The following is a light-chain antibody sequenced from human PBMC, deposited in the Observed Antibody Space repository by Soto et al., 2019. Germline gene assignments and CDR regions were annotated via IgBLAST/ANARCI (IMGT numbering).Light chain of an antibody. CDR2: EVT. Sequence: QSALTQPPSASGYPGQSVTISCTGTSSDIGGYGYVSWYQQHPGKAPKLMIYEVTKRASGVPGRFSGSKSGNTASLTVSGLQAEDEADYFCSSYAGSNTDVVFGGGTKLTVL. CDR3: SSYAGSNTDVV. CDR1: SSDIGGYGY. V-gene: IGLV2-8*01. J-gene: IGLJ2*01.